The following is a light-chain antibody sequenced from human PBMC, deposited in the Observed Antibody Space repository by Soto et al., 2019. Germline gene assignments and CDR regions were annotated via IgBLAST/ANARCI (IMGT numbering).Light chain of an antibody. Sequence: QSALTQPPSASGSPGQSVTISCTGTSSDVGGYDYVSWYQQHPGKAPKLMIYEVTKRPSGVPDRFSGSKSGNTASLTVSGLQAEDEPDYYCSSYAGSNNFVFGTGTKVTAL. V-gene: IGLV2-8*01. J-gene: IGLJ1*01. CDR2: EVT. CDR1: SSDVGGYDY. CDR3: SSYAGSNNFV.